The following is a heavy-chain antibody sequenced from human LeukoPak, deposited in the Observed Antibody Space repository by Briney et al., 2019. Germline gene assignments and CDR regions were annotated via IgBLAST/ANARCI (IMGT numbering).Heavy chain of an antibody. CDR1: GYTFTGYY. CDR2: INPNSGGT. Sequence: ASVKVSCKSSGYTFTGYYMRWVRQAPGQGLEWMGWINPNSGGTNYAQKFQGRVTMTRDTSISTAYMELSRLRSDDTAVYYCARGGDIVVVPAAIFDYWGQGTLVTVSS. J-gene: IGHJ4*02. D-gene: IGHD2-2*01. V-gene: IGHV1-2*02. CDR3: ARGGDIVVVPAAIFDY.